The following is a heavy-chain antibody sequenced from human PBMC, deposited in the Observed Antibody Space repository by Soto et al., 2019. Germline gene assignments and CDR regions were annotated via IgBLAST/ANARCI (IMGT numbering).Heavy chain of an antibody. Sequence: GSLRLSCAASGFVFNNAWMNWVRQAPGKGLEWVGRIKSKTDGGTTDFEASVKDRFSISRDDSKNTLYLQINSLKTEDTAVYYCTSERPLGWGQGTMVTVSS. J-gene: IGHJ3*01. CDR3: TSERPLG. CDR2: IKSKTDGGTT. CDR1: GFVFNNAW. V-gene: IGHV3-15*07.